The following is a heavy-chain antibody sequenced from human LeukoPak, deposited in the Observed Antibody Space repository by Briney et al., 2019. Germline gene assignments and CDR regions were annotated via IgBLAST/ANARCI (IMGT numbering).Heavy chain of an antibody. CDR3: ARGSPITIFLGDWFDP. V-gene: IGHV1-2*06. D-gene: IGHD3-9*01. CDR1: GYTFTGYY. Sequence: ASVKVSCKASGYTFTGYYMHWVRQAPGQGLEWMGRINPNSGGTNYAQKFQGRVTMTRDTSISTAYMELSRLRSDDTAVYYCARGSPITIFLGDWFDPWGQGTLVTVSS. J-gene: IGHJ5*02. CDR2: INPNSGGT.